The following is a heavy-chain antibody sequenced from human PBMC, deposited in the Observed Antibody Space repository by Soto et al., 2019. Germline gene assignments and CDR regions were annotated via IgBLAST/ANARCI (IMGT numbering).Heavy chain of an antibody. V-gene: IGHV4-34*01. CDR3: ARREAFDS. CDR1: GGTFSGYD. Sequence: SETLSLTCAVYGGTFSGYDWSWIRQPPGKGLEWIGEINHSGSTNYNPSLKSRVTISVDTSKNQFSLKLSSVTAADTAVYCCARREAFDSWGQGTLVTVSS. J-gene: IGHJ4*02. D-gene: IGHD1-26*01. CDR2: INHSGST.